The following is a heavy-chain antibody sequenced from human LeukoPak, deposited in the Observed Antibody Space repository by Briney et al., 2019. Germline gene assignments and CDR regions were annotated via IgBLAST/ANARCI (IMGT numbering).Heavy chain of an antibody. D-gene: IGHD6-19*01. CDR1: GFTFSSYA. J-gene: IGHJ4*02. V-gene: IGHV3-30*04. Sequence: GRSLRPSCAASGFTFSSYAMHWVRQAPGKGLEWVAVISYDGSNKYYADSVKGRFTISRDNSKNTLYLQMNSLRAEDTAVYYCAREAVAGNFDYWGQGTLVTVSS. CDR2: ISYDGSNK. CDR3: AREAVAGNFDY.